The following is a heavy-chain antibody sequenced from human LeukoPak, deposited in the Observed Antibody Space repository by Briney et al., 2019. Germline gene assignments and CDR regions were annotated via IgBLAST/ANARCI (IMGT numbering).Heavy chain of an antibody. CDR2: ISSSSSYI. CDR3: ARYYYDSSGYYGSAVFDY. Sequence: GGSLRLSCAASGFTFSSYSMNWVRQAPGKGLEWVSSISSSSSYIYYADSVKGRFTISRDNAKNSLYLQMNSLRAEDTAVYYCARYYYDSSGYYGSAVFDYWGQGTLVTVSS. CDR1: GFTFSSYS. J-gene: IGHJ4*02. D-gene: IGHD3-22*01. V-gene: IGHV3-21*01.